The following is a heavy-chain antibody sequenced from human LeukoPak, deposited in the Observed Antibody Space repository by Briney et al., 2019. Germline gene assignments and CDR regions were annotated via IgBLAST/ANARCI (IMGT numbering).Heavy chain of an antibody. CDR2: IYYSGST. CDR1: GGSISSYY. Sequence: SETLSLTCTVSGGSISSYYWSWIRQPPGKGLEWIGYIYYSGSTNYNPSLKSRVTISVDTSKNQFSLKLSSVTAADTAVYYCARVRAAAGTVGAGYNWFDPWGQGTLVTVSS. CDR3: ARVRAAAGTVGAGYNWFDP. D-gene: IGHD6-13*01. J-gene: IGHJ5*02. V-gene: IGHV4-59*01.